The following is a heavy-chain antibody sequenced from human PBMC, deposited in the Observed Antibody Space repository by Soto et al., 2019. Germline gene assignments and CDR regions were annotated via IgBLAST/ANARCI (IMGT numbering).Heavy chain of an antibody. Sequence: EVQLVESGGGLVQPGGSLRLSCAASGFDFSNAWMHWVRQAPGKGLVWVSHVNSDGSITTYADSVKGRFTISRDNAKNTVYLQMQSLRVEDTAVYYCTRDQAYSYAVWGHGTLVNVSS. D-gene: IGHD3-16*01. J-gene: IGHJ4*01. CDR2: VNSDGSIT. V-gene: IGHV3-74*01. CDR3: TRDQAYSYAV. CDR1: GFDFSNAW.